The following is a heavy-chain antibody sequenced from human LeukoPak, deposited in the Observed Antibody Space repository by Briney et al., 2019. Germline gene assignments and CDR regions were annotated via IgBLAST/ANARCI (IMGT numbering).Heavy chain of an antibody. V-gene: IGHV3-30*03. Sequence: GGSLRLSCAASGFTFSSYGMHWVRQAPGKGLEWVAVISYDGSNRYYADSVKGRLTISRDNSKNTLYLQMNSLRAEDTAVYYCARDSRRYYYDSSGYFDYWGQGTLVTVSS. CDR2: ISYDGSNR. D-gene: IGHD3-22*01. J-gene: IGHJ4*02. CDR1: GFTFSSYG. CDR3: ARDSRRYYYDSSGYFDY.